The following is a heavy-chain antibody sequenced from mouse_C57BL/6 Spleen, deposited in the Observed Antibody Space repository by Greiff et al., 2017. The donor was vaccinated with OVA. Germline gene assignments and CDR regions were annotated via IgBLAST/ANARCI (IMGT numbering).Heavy chain of an antibody. Sequence: EVQLQQSGPELVKPGASVKIPCKASGYTFTDYNMDWVKQSHGKSLEWIGDINPNNGCTIYNQKFKGKATLTVDKSSSTAYMELRSLTSEDTAVYYCARAPLYDGYYDYAMDYWGQGTSVTVSS. CDR3: ARAPLYDGYYDYAMDY. V-gene: IGHV1-18*01. D-gene: IGHD2-3*01. J-gene: IGHJ4*01. CDR1: GYTFTDYN. CDR2: INPNNGCT.